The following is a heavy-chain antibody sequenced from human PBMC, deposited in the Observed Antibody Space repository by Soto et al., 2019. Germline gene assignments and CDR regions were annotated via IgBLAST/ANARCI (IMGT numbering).Heavy chain of an antibody. V-gene: IGHV3-30*18. J-gene: IGHJ3*02. CDR3: AKDGYDFWSARGAFDI. D-gene: IGHD3-3*01. CDR2: ISYDGSNK. Sequence: QVQLVESGGGGVQPGRSLRPSCAASGFTCSSYGMHWVRQAPGKGLEWVAVISYDGSNKYYADSVKGRFTISRDNSKNPLYLQMNSLRAEDTAVYYCAKDGYDFWSARGAFDIWGQGTMVTVSS. CDR1: GFTCSSYG.